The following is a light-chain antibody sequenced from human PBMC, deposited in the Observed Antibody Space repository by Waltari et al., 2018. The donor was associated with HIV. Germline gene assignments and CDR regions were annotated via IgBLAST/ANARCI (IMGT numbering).Light chain of an antibody. J-gene: IGLJ3*02. V-gene: IGLV1-44*01. CDR3: AAWDDSLNGWV. CDR2: SNN. CDR1: SSNIGSNT. Sequence: QSVLTQPPSASGTPGQRVTISCSGSSSNIGSNTVSWYQQLPGTAPKLLIYSNNLRPSGVPGRFSVAKSGTSASLAISGLQSEDEADYYCAAWDDSLNGWVFGGGTKLTVL.